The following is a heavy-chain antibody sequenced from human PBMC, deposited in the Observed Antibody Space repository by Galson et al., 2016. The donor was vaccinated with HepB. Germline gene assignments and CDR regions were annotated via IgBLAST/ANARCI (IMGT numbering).Heavy chain of an antibody. CDR2: INPSGGST. CDR3: ARGGPGIVIEAPGMVSCSGGGCALDY. J-gene: IGHJ4*02. V-gene: IGHV1-46*01. D-gene: IGHD2-15*01. CDR1: QYTFTSYY. Sequence: SVKVSCKASQYTFTSYYMHWVRQAPGQGLEWMGVINPSGGSTSYAQKFQARITMTRDPSTSTAYMELSSLKSEDTAVYYCARGGPGIVIEAPGMVSCSGGGCALDYGGQGTLVTVST.